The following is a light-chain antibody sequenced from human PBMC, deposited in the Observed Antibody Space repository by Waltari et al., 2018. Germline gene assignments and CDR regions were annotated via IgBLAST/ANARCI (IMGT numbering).Light chain of an antibody. CDR1: PSVLYSSNNKNY. V-gene: IGKV4-1*01. J-gene: IGKJ4*01. CDR2: WAS. CDR3: QQYYSTPLT. Sequence: DIVMTQSPDSLAVSLAERATINCKSSPSVLYSSNNKNYLAWYQQKPGQPPKLLIYWASTRESGVPDRFSGSGSGTDFTLTISSLQAEDVAVYYCQQYYSTPLTFGGGTKVEIK.